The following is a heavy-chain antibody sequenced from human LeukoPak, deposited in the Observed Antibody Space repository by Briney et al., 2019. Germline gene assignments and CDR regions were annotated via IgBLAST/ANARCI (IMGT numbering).Heavy chain of an antibody. Sequence: GESLKISCKGSGYSFTSYWIGWVRQMPGNGLEWMGIIYPGDSDTRYSPSFQGQVTISADKSISTAYLQWSSLKASDTAMYYCARQAYYSGSHSWFDPWGQGTLVTVSS. CDR3: ARQAYYSGSHSWFDP. V-gene: IGHV5-51*01. D-gene: IGHD1-26*01. CDR2: IYPGDSDT. CDR1: GYSFTSYW. J-gene: IGHJ5*02.